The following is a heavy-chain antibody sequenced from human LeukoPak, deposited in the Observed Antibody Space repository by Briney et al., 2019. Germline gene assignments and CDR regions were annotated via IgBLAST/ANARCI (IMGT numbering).Heavy chain of an antibody. CDR2: ISAYNGNT. V-gene: IGHV1-18*01. D-gene: IGHD2-21*02. CDR1: GYTFTSYD. Sequence: ASVKVSCKASGYTFTSYDINWVRQATGQGLEWMGWISAYNGNTNYAQKLQGRVTMTTDTSTSTAYMELRSLRSDDTAVYYCARDHGDIVVVTAIQGLSWFDPWGQGTLVTVSS. CDR3: ARDHGDIVVVTAIQGLSWFDP. J-gene: IGHJ5*02.